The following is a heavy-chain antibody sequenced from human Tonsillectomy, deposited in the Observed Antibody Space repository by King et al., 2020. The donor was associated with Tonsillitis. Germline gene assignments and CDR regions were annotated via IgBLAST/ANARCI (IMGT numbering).Heavy chain of an antibody. CDR1: GFTFSSYG. D-gene: IGHD3-10*01. CDR3: AKIPIYGSGSFDI. CDR2: ISYDGSNK. J-gene: IGHJ3*02. V-gene: IGHV3-30*18. Sequence: VQLVESGGGVVQPGRSLRLSCAASGFTFSSYGMHWVRQAPGKGLEWVAVISYDGSNKYYADSVKGRFTISRDNSKNTLYLQMNSLRAEDKAVYYCAKIPIYGSGSFDIWGQGTMVTVSS.